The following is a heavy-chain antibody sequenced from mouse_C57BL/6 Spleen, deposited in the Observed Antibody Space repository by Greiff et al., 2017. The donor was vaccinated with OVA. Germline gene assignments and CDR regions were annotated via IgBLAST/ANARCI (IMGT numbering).Heavy chain of an antibody. Sequence: EVMLVESGGGLVKPGGSLKLSCAASGFTFSDYGMHWVRQAPEKGLEWVAYISSGSSTIYYADTVKGRFTISRDNAKNTLFLQMTSLRSEDTAMYYCARLYYEYAMDYWGQGTSVTVSS. CDR2: ISSGSSTI. CDR1: GFTFSDYG. J-gene: IGHJ4*01. V-gene: IGHV5-17*01. CDR3: ARLYYEYAMDY. D-gene: IGHD2-4*01.